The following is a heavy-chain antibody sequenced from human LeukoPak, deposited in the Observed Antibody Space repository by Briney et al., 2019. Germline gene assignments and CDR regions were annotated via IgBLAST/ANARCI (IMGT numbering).Heavy chain of an antibody. CDR1: GYTFTSYY. Sequence: SCKASGYTFTSYYMHWVRQAPGKGLEWVAVIWYDGSNKYYADSVKGRFTISRDNSKNTLYLQMNSLRAEDTAVYYCARDQGYSSSWGAFDIWGQGTMVTVSS. D-gene: IGHD6-13*01. CDR3: ARDQGYSSSWGAFDI. CDR2: IWYDGSNK. V-gene: IGHV3-33*01. J-gene: IGHJ3*02.